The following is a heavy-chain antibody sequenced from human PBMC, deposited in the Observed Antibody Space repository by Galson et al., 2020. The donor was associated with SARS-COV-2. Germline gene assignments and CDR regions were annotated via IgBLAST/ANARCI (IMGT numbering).Heavy chain of an antibody. V-gene: IGHV3-15*01. CDR3: TTTPGGIMIFGVVIIGPDY. D-gene: IGHD3-3*01. CDR2: IKSKTDGGTT. Sequence: GESLKISCAASGFTFSNAWMSWVRQAPGKGLEWVGRIKSKTDGGTTDYAAPVKGRFTISRDDSKNTLYLQMNSLKTEDTAVYYCTTTPGGIMIFGVVIIGPDYWGQGTLVTVSS. CDR1: GFTFSNAW. J-gene: IGHJ4*02.